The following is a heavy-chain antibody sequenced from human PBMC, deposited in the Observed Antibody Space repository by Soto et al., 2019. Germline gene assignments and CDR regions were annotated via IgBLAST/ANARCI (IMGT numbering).Heavy chain of an antibody. CDR3: ARDQYDFRSGSYYYAMEV. CDR1: GRSISEINSY. J-gene: IGHJ6*02. Sequence: QLQLQESGPGLVKPSETLSLTCSVSGRSISEINSYWGWIRQTPGEVLEWIGTIHHTGSTYYNPSLKSRVIISLDTSRDQVSLRLRSVTRADTAVYYCARDQYDFRSGSYYYAMEVWGQGTKVTVSS. V-gene: IGHV4-39*07. D-gene: IGHD3-3*01. CDR2: IHHTGST.